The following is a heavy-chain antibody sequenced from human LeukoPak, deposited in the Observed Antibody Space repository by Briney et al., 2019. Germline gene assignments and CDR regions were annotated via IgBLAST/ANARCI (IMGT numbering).Heavy chain of an antibody. CDR2: INPNSGGT. V-gene: IGHV1-2*04. D-gene: IGHD3-22*01. CDR1: GYTFTGYY. Sequence: ASVKVSCKASGYTFTGYYMHWVRQAPGQGLEWMGWINPNSGGTNYAQKFQGWVTMTRDTSTSTAYMELSRLRSDDTAVYYCARGYYDSSGYSYGMDVWGQGTTVTVSS. CDR3: ARGYYDSSGYSYGMDV. J-gene: IGHJ6*02.